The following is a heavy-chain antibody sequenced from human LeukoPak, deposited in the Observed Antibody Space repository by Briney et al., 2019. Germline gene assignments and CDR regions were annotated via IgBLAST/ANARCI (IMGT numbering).Heavy chain of an antibody. CDR3: ARDPSDIAAAGYFDY. V-gene: IGHV1-2*02. D-gene: IGHD6-13*01. J-gene: IGHJ4*02. CDR1: GYTFTGYY. CDR2: INPNSGGT. Sequence: ASVKVSCKASGYTFTGYYMHWVRQAPGQGLEWMGWINPNSGGTNYAQKFQGRVTMTRDTSISTAYMELSRLRSDDTAVYYCARDPSDIAAAGYFDYWGQGTLVSVSS.